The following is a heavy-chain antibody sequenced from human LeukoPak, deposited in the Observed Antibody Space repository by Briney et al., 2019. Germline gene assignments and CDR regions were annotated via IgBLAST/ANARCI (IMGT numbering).Heavy chain of an antibody. CDR1: GFTFSIYA. D-gene: IGHD2-2*01. V-gene: IGHV3-64*02. CDR3: ARWGSTSCYDY. Sequence: PGGSLRLSCAASGFTFSIYAMHWVRQAPGKGLEYVSAISTNGDSTYYADSVKGRFTISRDNSRNTLFLQTGSLRADDMAVYYCARWGSTSCYDYWGQGTLVSVSS. J-gene: IGHJ4*02. CDR2: ISTNGDST.